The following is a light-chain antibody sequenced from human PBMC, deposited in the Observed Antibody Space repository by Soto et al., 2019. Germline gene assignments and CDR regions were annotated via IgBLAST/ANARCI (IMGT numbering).Light chain of an antibody. CDR3: CSYAGSSTYV. V-gene: IGLV2-23*01. CDR2: EAS. J-gene: IGLJ7*01. CDR1: SSDVGSYNF. Sequence: QPVLTQPASVSGSPGQSITISCTGTSSDVGSYNFVSWYQQHPGKAPKLMIYEASKRPSGVSNRFSGSKSGNTASLTISGLQPEDEADYYCCSYAGSSTYVFGAGTQLTVL.